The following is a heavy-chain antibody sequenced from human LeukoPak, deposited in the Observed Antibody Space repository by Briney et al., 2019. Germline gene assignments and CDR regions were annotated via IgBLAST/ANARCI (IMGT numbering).Heavy chain of an antibody. V-gene: IGHV3-74*01. D-gene: IGHD3-22*01. J-gene: IGHJ3*02. Sequence: GGSLRVSCAASGFSFSSYWMDCVRQAPGKGLVWVSGINSDGRMTRYAESVKGRFTISRENAKNTLYLQMNTLRAEDTAVYYCARVGSTDSPHAFDIWGQGTTVTVSS. CDR3: ARVGSTDSPHAFDI. CDR1: GFSFSSYW. CDR2: INSDGRMT.